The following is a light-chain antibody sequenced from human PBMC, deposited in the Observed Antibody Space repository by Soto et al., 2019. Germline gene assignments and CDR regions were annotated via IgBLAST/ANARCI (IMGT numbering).Light chain of an antibody. CDR1: SSDVGTYDY. CDR2: DVS. J-gene: IGLJ2*01. V-gene: IGLV2-8*01. CDR3: RSYAGSNTVL. Sequence: QSVLTQPPSASGSPGQSVTISCTGTSSDVGTYDYVSWYQQHPGKAPKLMVYDVSKRPSGVPDRFSGSKSGNTASLAVSGPQAEDEADYYCRSYAGSNTVLFGGGTKLTVL.